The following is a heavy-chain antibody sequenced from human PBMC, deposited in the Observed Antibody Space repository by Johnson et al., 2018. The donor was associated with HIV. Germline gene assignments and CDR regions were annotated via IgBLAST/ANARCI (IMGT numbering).Heavy chain of an antibody. V-gene: IGHV3-11*04. Sequence: QVQLVESGGGLVKPGGSLRLSCAASGFTFSDYYMSWIRQAPGKGLEWVSYISESGTTIYYADSVKGRFPLSRDNAKNSLYLQMNSLRAEDTAVYFCARVTKYYFDISVDAFDIWGQGTVVTVSS. CDR1: GFTFSDYY. J-gene: IGHJ3*02. D-gene: IGHD3-22*01. CDR3: ARVTKYYFDISVDAFDI. CDR2: ISESGTTI.